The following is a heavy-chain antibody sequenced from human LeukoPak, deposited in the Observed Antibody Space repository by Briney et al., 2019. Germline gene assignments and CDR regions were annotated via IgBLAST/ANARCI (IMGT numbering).Heavy chain of an antibody. CDR1: GGTFSSYA. J-gene: IGHJ6*02. D-gene: IGHD2/OR15-2a*01. CDR2: IIPILGIA. CDR3: ARVQHFDYYGMDV. Sequence: ASVKVSCKASGGTFSSYAISWVRQAPGQGLEWMGRIIPILGIANYAQKFQGRVTITADKSTSTAYMELSSLRSEDTAVYYCARVQHFDYYGMDVWGQGTTVTVSS. V-gene: IGHV1-69*04.